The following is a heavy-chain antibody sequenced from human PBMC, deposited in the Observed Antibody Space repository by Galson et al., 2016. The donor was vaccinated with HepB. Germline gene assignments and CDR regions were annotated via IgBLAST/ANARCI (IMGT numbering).Heavy chain of an antibody. V-gene: IGHV1-69*13. J-gene: IGHJ6*02. CDR3: ARWDAGTTGDYYYYGMDV. D-gene: IGHD1-1*01. Sequence: SVKVSCKASGGNFMNYAISWVRQAPGQRLEWMGGIIPFFGTPDYPQKFEGRATITADESTSTAYMELRSLRSEDTAVYYCARWDAGTTGDYYYYGMDVWGQGTTVTVSS. CDR2: IIPFFGTP. CDR1: GGNFMNYA.